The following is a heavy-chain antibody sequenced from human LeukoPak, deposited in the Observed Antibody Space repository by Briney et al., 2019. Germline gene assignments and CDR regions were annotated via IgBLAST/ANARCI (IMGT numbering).Heavy chain of an antibody. CDR1: GGTFSSYA. CDR2: IIPIFGTA. D-gene: IGHD1-7*01. V-gene: IGHV1-69*01. CDR3: AREPRGRITGTTGPYYYYMDV. Sequence: SVKVSCKASGGTFSSYAISWVRQAPGQGLEWMGGIIPIFGTANYAQKFQGRVTITADESTSTAYMELSSLRSEDTAVYYWAREPRGRITGTTGPYYYYMDVWGKGTTVTVSS. J-gene: IGHJ6*03.